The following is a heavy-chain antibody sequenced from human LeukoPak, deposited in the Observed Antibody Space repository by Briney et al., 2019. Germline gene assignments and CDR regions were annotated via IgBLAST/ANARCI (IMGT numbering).Heavy chain of an antibody. Sequence: GGSLRLSCAASGFTFSSYSMNWVRQAPGKGLEWVSYISSSSSTIYYADSVKGRFTISRDNAKNSLYLQMNSLRAEDTAVYYCARRGSIFGVVIENWGQGTLVTVSS. CDR3: ARRGSIFGVVIEN. V-gene: IGHV3-48*01. CDR1: GFTFSSYS. J-gene: IGHJ4*02. CDR2: ISSSSSTI. D-gene: IGHD3-3*01.